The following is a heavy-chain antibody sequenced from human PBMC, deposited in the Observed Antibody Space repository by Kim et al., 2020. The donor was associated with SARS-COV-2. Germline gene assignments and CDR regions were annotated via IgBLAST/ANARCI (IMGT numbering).Heavy chain of an antibody. CDR2: IYYSGST. CDR3: ARVFPEDIVVVVAAREWFFDP. D-gene: IGHD2-15*01. Sequence: SETLSLTCTVSGGSISSYYWSWIRQPPGKGLEWIGYIYYSGSTNYNPSLKSRVTISVDTSKNQFSLKLSSVTAADTAVYYCARVFPEDIVVVVAAREWFFDPWGQGTLVTVSS. CDR1: GGSISSYY. J-gene: IGHJ5*02. V-gene: IGHV4-59*01.